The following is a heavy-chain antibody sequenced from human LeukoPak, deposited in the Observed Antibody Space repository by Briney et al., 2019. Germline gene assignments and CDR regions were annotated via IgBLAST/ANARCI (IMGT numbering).Heavy chain of an antibody. CDR2: IYNSGST. CDR1: GGSISSGGYY. Sequence: SETLSLTCTVSGGSISSGGYYWSWIRQHPGKGLEWIGYIYNSGSTNYNPSLKSRVTISVDTSKNQFSLELSSVTAADTAVYYCARHWPEGPSGAAPTLYNWFDPWGQGTLVTVSS. J-gene: IGHJ5*02. D-gene: IGHD6-6*01. V-gene: IGHV4-61*08. CDR3: ARHWPEGPSGAAPTLYNWFDP.